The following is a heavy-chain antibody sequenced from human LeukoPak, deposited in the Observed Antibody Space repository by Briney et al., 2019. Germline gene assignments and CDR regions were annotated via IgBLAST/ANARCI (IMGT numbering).Heavy chain of an antibody. CDR3: ARYSGLLSSIGLAW. CDR1: GYTFTNYA. V-gene: IGHV1-18*01. D-gene: IGHD2-21*02. J-gene: IGHJ4*02. CDR2: ISTYNGNT. Sequence: ASVKVSCKASGYTFTNYAISWVRQAPGQGLEWMGWISTYNGNTNYAQKFQGRVTMTTDTSTSTAYMELRSLRSDDTAVYYCARYSGLLSSIGLAWWGQGTLVTVSS.